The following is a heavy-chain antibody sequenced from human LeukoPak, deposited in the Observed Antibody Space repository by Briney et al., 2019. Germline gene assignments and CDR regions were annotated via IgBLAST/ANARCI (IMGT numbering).Heavy chain of an antibody. CDR3: ARVVDYYDSSGPRGWDAFDI. CDR2: INTNTGNP. CDR1: GYTFTTYA. V-gene: IGHV7-4-1*02. J-gene: IGHJ3*02. Sequence: ASVKVSCKASGYTFTTYAMNWVRQAPGQGLEWMGWINTNTGNPTYAQGFTGRFVFSLDTSVSTAYLQISSLKAEDTAVYYCARVVDYYDSSGPRGWDAFDIWGQGTMVTASS. D-gene: IGHD3-22*01.